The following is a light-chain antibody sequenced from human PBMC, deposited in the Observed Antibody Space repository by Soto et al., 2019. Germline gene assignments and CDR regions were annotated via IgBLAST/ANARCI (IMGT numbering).Light chain of an antibody. Sequence: EKVMTQSPATLSVSPGGRATLPCRASQSVGIKLGWYQQRPGQAPRLIIYDASTRAAGIPARFSGSGSGTEFTLTISSLQSEDFAVYYCHQYNDWPMWTFGQGTKVEIK. CDR1: QSVGIK. CDR3: HQYNDWPMWT. J-gene: IGKJ1*01. V-gene: IGKV3-15*01. CDR2: DAS.